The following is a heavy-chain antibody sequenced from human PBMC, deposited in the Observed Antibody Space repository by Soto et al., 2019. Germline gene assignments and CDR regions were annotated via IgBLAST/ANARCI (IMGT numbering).Heavy chain of an antibody. D-gene: IGHD1-20*01. CDR1: GFTFSSYG. V-gene: IGHV3-30*18. CDR2: ISYDGSNK. CDR3: AKPADYNWNDY. J-gene: IGHJ4*02. Sequence: GVSPRLSFAAYGFTFSSYGMHWFRQAPGKGLEWVAVISYDGSNKYYADSVKGRFTISRDNSKNTLYLQMNSLRAEDTAVYYCAKPADYNWNDYWGQGTLVSVSS.